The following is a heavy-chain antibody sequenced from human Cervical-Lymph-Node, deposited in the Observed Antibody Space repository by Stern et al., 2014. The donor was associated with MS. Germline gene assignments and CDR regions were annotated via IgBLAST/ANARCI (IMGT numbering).Heavy chain of an antibody. Sequence: VQLVQSGAEVKKPGASVKVSCKASGYTFTSYDINWVRQATGQGLEWMGWMNPNSSNTGYAQKFQGRVTMTRNTSISTAYMELSSLRSEDTAVYYCARDCKLRRFGSRGWFDPWGQGTLVTVSS. CDR1: GYTFTSYD. V-gene: IGHV1-8*01. D-gene: IGHD3-10*01. CDR2: MNPNSSNT. CDR3: ARDCKLRRFGSRGWFDP. J-gene: IGHJ5*02.